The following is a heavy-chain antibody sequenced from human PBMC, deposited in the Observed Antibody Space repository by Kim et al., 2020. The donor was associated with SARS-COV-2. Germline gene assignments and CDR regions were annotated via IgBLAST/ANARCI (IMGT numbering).Heavy chain of an antibody. V-gene: IGHV3-7*03. CDR2: INEDGSIK. D-gene: IGHD2-2*01. CDR3: ASGPDQGHF. J-gene: IGHJ4*02. Sequence: GGSLRLSCAASGFAFSSYWMTWVRQPPGKGLEWVANINEDGSIKIYADSVKGRFTISRDNVKNSVYLYMSTLRGDDTAKYYCASGPDQGHFWGQGSLVIVSS. CDR1: GFAFSSYW.